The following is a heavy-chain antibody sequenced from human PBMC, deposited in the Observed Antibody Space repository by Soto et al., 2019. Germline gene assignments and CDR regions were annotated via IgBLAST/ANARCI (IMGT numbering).Heavy chain of an antibody. V-gene: IGHV1-69*19. CDR2: ISPMFGAA. CDR1: GGTFNTYA. CDR3: AREVQVHTPAFVY. J-gene: IGHJ4*02. D-gene: IGHD3-10*01. Sequence: QVQLVQSGAEMKKPGSSVKVSCQSSGGTFNTYAMNWVRLAPGQGPEWMGDISPMFGAANYAPKFQGRVTITADESTGTSYMQLSSLTSEDTALYCCAREVQVHTPAFVYWGQGTLVTVSS.